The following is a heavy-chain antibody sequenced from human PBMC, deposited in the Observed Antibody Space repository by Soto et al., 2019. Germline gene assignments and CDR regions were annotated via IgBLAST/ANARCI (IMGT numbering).Heavy chain of an antibody. J-gene: IGHJ4*02. V-gene: IGHV3-23*01. CDR1: GIIFRNYA. CDR3: AKKAEKHFDWMFYADS. CDR2: ISGSGDST. D-gene: IGHD3-9*01. Sequence: PGGSLSLSCATSGIIFRNYAMGWVRQAPGKGLEWVSAISGSGDSTYYADSVKGRFTISRDNSKNTLYLQMNSLRVEDTAIFYCAKKAEKHFDWMFYADSWGQGTLVTVSS.